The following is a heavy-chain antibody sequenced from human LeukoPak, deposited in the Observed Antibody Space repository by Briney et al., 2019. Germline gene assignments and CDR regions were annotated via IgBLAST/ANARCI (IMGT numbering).Heavy chain of an antibody. CDR2: INPHSGGT. Sequence: ASVKVSCKASGYTFTGYYMHWARQAPGQGLEWMGWINPHSGGTNYAQKFQGRVTMTRDTSITTAYMDLSRLRSDDTAVYYCARPAERSSWVEFDYWGQGTLVSVSS. CDR1: GYTFTGYY. D-gene: IGHD6-13*01. CDR3: ARPAERSSWVEFDY. J-gene: IGHJ4*02. V-gene: IGHV1-2*02.